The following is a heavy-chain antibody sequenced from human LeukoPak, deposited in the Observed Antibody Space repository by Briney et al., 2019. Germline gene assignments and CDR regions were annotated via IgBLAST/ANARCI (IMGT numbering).Heavy chain of an antibody. D-gene: IGHD3-16*01. CDR1: GFTFSGYA. CDR3: ARSRGTFLPHDY. CDR2: IYSGGGT. Sequence: PGGSLRLSCAASGFTFSGYAMSWVRQAPGKGLEWVSVIYSGGGTYYADSVQGRFTISRDNSKNTVYLQMNSLRVEDTAVYYCARSRGTFLPHDYWGQGTLVTVSS. V-gene: IGHV3-66*01. J-gene: IGHJ4*02.